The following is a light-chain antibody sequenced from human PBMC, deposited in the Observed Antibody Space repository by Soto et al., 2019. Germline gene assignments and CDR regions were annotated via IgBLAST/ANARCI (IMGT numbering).Light chain of an antibody. J-gene: IGKJ4*01. CDR1: RDISTW. Sequence: DIQMTQSPSTLSASVGDRATITCRASRDISTWLAWYQQKPGKAPKVLIYEASNLESGVPSRFSGSGSGTEFTLTISSLEPDDFATYYCQEYSRDFGGGTRVDIK. V-gene: IGKV1-5*01. CDR3: QEYSRD. CDR2: EAS.